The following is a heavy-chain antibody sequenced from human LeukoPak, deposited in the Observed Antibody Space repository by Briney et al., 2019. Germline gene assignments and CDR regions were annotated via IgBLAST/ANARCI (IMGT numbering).Heavy chain of an antibody. Sequence: SETLSLTCTVSGGSISSYYWSWIRQPPGKGLEWIGYIYYSGSTNYNPSLKSRVTISVDTSKNQFSLKLSSVTAADTAVYYCARDLESSGWTAFDIWSQGTMVTVSS. CDR1: GGSISSYY. CDR2: IYYSGST. V-gene: IGHV4-59*01. D-gene: IGHD6-19*01. CDR3: ARDLESSGWTAFDI. J-gene: IGHJ3*02.